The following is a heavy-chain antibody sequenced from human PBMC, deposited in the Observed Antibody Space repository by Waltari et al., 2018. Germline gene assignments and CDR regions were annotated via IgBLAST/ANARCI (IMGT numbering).Heavy chain of an antibody. Sequence: QVQLQESGPGLVKPSETLSLTCTVSGGSIRSYYWSWIRQPPGKGLEWIGYIYYSWSTNYNPSLKSRVTISVDTSKNQFSLKLSSVTAADTAVYYCARATVTTLFDYWGQGTLVTVSS. V-gene: IGHV4-59*01. CDR3: ARATVTTLFDY. D-gene: IGHD4-17*01. J-gene: IGHJ4*02. CDR2: IYYSWST. CDR1: GGSIRSYY.